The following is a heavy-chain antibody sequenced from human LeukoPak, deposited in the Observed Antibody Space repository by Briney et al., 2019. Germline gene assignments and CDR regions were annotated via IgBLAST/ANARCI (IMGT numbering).Heavy chain of an antibody. CDR3: ARDLRDREYFQH. Sequence: PGGSLRLSCAASEVTFRNYAVHWVRQAPGKGLQWVAVISYDGNTIHYADSVKGRFIISRDTSKNTLYLQMNSLRAEDTAVYYCARDLRDREYFQHWGQGTLVTVSS. D-gene: IGHD2-15*01. CDR1: EVTFRNYA. CDR2: ISYDGNTI. J-gene: IGHJ1*01. V-gene: IGHV3-30-3*01.